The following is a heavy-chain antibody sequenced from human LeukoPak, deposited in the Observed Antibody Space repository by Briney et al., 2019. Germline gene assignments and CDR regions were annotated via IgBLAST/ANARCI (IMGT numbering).Heavy chain of an antibody. V-gene: IGHV4-34*01. CDR2: INHSGST. D-gene: IGHD2-2*01. Sequence: SETLSLTCAVYGGSFSGYYWSWIRQPPGKGLEWIGEINHSGSTNYNPSLKSRVTISVDTSKNQLSLKLSSVTAADTAVYYCARIIVVVPAANNWFDPWGQGTLVTVSS. J-gene: IGHJ5*02. CDR3: ARIIVVVPAANNWFDP. CDR1: GGSFSGYY.